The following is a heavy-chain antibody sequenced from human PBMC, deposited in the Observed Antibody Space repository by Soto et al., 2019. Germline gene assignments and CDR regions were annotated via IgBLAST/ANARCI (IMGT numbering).Heavy chain of an antibody. D-gene: IGHD2-15*01. J-gene: IGHJ5*02. CDR2: IYYSGST. Sequence: SETLSLTCTVSGGSISSYYWSWIRQPPGKGLEWIGYIYYSGSTNYNPSLKSRVTISVDTSKNQFSLKLSSVTAADTAVYYCARHVESRPVVAATDPPNWFDPWGQGTLVTVSS. V-gene: IGHV4-59*08. CDR3: ARHVESRPVVAATDPPNWFDP. CDR1: GGSISSYY.